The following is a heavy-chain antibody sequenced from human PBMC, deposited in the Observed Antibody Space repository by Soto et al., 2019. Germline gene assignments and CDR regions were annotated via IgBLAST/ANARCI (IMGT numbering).Heavy chain of an antibody. CDR2: IYHSGST. CDR1: GGSISSGGYS. Sequence: SETLSLTCAVSGGSISSGGYSWSWIRQPPGKGLEWIGYIYHSGSTYYNPSLKSRVTISVDRSKNQFSLKLSSVTAADTAVYYCARDGASGQGDHYFDYWGQGTLVTVSS. D-gene: IGHD3-3*01. J-gene: IGHJ4*02. V-gene: IGHV4-30-2*01. CDR3: ARDGASGQGDHYFDY.